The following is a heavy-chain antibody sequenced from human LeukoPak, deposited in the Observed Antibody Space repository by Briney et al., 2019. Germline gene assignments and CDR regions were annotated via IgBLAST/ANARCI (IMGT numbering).Heavy chain of an antibody. V-gene: IGHV1-18*01. J-gene: IGHJ6*03. CDR2: ISAYNGNT. Sequence: ASVRVSCKASGYTFTSYGISWVRQAPGQGLEWMGWISAYNGNTNYAQKLQGRVTMTTDTSTSTAYMELRSLRSDDTAVYYCARVSHCSSTSCYWGYYYYYMGVWGKGTTVTVSS. CDR1: GYTFTSYG. CDR3: ARVSHCSSTSCYWGYYYYYMGV. D-gene: IGHD2-2*01.